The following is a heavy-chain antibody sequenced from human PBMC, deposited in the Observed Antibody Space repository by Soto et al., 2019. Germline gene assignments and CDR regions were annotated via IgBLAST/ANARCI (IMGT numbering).Heavy chain of an antibody. CDR1: GYTFTGYY. Sequence: QVQLVQSGAEVKKPGASVKVSCKAAGYTFTGYYMHWVRQAPGQGLEWMGKINPSGGSTSYAQKFRGSVPMTRDTSTSTVYMEMGSLRSEDTAVYYCATYYDSSEGGTPQIDYWGQETLVTVSS. CDR3: ATYYDSSEGGTPQIDY. D-gene: IGHD3-22*01. CDR2: INPSGGST. J-gene: IGHJ4*02. V-gene: IGHV1-46*01.